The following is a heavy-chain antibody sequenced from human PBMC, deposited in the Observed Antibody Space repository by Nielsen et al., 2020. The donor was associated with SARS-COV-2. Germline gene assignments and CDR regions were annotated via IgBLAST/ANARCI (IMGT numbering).Heavy chain of an antibody. Sequence: SETLSLTCTVSGASISSTSYYGGWIRQPPGKGLEWIGAIFNSGGADYNPSLKSRVNISVDTSKNQFSLKLNSVTAADTAVYYCADVWGYWGQGALVTVSS. CDR1: GASISSTSYY. V-gene: IGHV4-39*01. CDR3: ADVWGY. CDR2: IFNSGGA. J-gene: IGHJ4*02. D-gene: IGHD3-16*01.